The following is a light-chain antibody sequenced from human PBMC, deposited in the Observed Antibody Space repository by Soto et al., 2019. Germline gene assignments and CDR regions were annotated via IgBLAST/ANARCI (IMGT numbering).Light chain of an antibody. CDR2: GAS. V-gene: IGKV3-15*01. CDR1: QDIRSS. Sequence: EIVMTQSPATLSVSPGERVTLSCRASQDIRSSLAWYQQKPGQAPRLLIYGASIRATGVPATFSGSGSGTEFTLTISSLQSEDFAVYYCQQYNNWPLTFGGGTRWIS. CDR3: QQYNNWPLT. J-gene: IGKJ4*01.